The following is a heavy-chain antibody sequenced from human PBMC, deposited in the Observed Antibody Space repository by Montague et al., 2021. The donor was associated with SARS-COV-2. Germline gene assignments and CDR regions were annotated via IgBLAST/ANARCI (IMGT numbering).Heavy chain of an antibody. CDR3: ARGALFCDSSGYYSDAFDI. CDR2: IYTSGST. D-gene: IGHD3-22*01. Sequence: SETLSLTCTVSGGSISSYYWNWIRQSAGKGLEWIGRIYTSGSTNYDPSLKSRVTMSVDTSKNQFSLELSSVTAADTAVYYCARGALFCDSSGYYSDAFDIWGQGTMVTVSS. J-gene: IGHJ3*02. V-gene: IGHV4-4*07. CDR1: GGSISSYY.